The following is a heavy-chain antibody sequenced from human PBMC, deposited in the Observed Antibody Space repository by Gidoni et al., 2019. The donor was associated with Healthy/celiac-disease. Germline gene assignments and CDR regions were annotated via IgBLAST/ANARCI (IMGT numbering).Heavy chain of an antibody. CDR3: TRDGPNYYGMDV. Sequence: VQLVESVGGWVQPGRDLRLACSASGSTFGDYVRSWVRQASGKGLEWVGCIRSKAYGGTTEYAASVKGRFTISRDDSKSIAYLQMNSLKTEDTAVYYCTRDGPNYYGMDVWGQGTTVTVSS. CDR2: IRSKAYGGTT. CDR1: GSTFGDYV. V-gene: IGHV3-49*04. J-gene: IGHJ6*02.